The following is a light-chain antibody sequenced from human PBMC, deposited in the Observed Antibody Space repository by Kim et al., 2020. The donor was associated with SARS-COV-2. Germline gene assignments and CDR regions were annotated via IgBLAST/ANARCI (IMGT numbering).Light chain of an antibody. CDR3: QQYNSYPWT. V-gene: IGKV1-5*03. CDR2: KAS. Sequence: APVGDTVTITRRASMSISSWLACYQKKPEKAPQLFIYKASSLESGVPSRCSGSGAVTEFTLTIRSLQPDDFATYYCQQYNSYPWTFGQGTKVDIK. CDR1: MSISSW. J-gene: IGKJ1*01.